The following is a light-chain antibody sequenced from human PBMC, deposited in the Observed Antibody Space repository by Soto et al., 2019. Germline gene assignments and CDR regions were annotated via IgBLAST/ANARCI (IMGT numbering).Light chain of an antibody. V-gene: IGLV2-23*01. CDR1: SSDVGGQKL. CDR2: EGS. J-gene: IGLJ3*02. CDR3: CSYAGSTTWV. Sequence: QSALTQPASVSGSPGQSITISCTGTSSDVGGQKLVSWYQQHPGKAPKVLLYEGSERPSGVSDRFSGSKSGNTASLTISGLQAGDEADYYCCSYAGSTTWVFGGGTKVTVL.